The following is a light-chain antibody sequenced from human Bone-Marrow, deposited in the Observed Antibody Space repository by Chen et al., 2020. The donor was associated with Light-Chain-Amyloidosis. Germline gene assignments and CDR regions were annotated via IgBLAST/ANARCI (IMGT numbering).Light chain of an antibody. CDR1: QSVLYSSNNKNC. Sequence: DIVMTQSPDSLAVSLGERATINCKSSQSVLYSSNNKNCFAWYQQKPRQPPKLLIYWASTRESGVPDRFSGSGSGTDFTLTISSLQAEDVAVYYCQQYYTTPRTFGQGTKVEIK. J-gene: IGKJ1*01. V-gene: IGKV4-1*01. CDR2: WAS. CDR3: QQYYTTPRT.